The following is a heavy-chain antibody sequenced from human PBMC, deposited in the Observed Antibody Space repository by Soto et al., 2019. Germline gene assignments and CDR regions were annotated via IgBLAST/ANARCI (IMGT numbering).Heavy chain of an antibody. D-gene: IGHD2-8*01. Sequence: GASVKVSCKASGYSFTDYHIHWVRQAPGQGLEWLGRINPKSGGTSTAQKFQGWVTMTTDTSISTASMELTRLTSDDTAIYYCARGDATDCSKGVCSFFYNHDIHVRGQGTTVTVSS. J-gene: IGHJ6*02. CDR3: ARGDATDCSKGVCSFFYNHDIHV. CDR2: INPKSGGT. V-gene: IGHV1-2*04. CDR1: GYSFTDYH.